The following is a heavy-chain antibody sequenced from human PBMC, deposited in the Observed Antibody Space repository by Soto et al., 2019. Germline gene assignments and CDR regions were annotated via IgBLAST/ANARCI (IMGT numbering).Heavy chain of an antibody. CDR3: ANEYYDILTGVDY. Sequence: GSLRLSCAASGFPFSSYAMSWVLQAPGKGLEWVSAISGSGGSTYYADSVKGRFTISRDNSKNTLYLQMNSLRAEDTAVYYCANEYYDILTGVDYWGQGTLVTVSS. J-gene: IGHJ4*02. CDR2: ISGSGGST. D-gene: IGHD3-9*01. V-gene: IGHV3-23*01. CDR1: GFPFSSYA.